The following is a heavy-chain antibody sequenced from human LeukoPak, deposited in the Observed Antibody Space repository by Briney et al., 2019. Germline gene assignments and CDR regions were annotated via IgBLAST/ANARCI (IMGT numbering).Heavy chain of an antibody. CDR3: AKVGTTAYDFWSGYYTPPFYYYGMDV. J-gene: IGHJ6*02. CDR1: GFTLSSYA. CDR2: ISGSGGST. Sequence: GGSLRLSCAASGFTLSSYAMSWVRQAPGKGLEWVSAISGSGGSTYYADSVKGRFTISRDNSKNTLYLQMNSLRAEDTAVYYCAKVGTTAYDFWSGYYTPPFYYYGMDVWGQGTTVTVSS. D-gene: IGHD3-3*01. V-gene: IGHV3-23*01.